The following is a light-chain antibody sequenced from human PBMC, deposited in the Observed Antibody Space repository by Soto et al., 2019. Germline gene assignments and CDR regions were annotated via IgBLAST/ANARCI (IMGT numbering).Light chain of an antibody. CDR1: HSVSSSS. J-gene: IGKJ4*02. V-gene: IGKV3-20*01. CDR2: DAP. CDR3: QQHGNSPLT. Sequence: VFTQSPATLSLSTGERATLSCRASHSVSSSSLAWYQHKPGQAPRLLIYDAPSRATGIPDRFSGSGSGTDFTLTISRLEPEDFAVYYCQQHGNSPLTFGGGTKVDIK.